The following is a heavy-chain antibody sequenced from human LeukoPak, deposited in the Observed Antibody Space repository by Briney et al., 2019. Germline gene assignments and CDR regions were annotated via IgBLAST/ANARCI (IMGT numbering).Heavy chain of an antibody. CDR3: AKDRNYYDRSGRDAFDI. Sequence: GSLRLSCAASGFTFSIYAMSWVRRAPGKGLEWVSAISGSGGSTYYADSVKGRFTISRDNAKNTLYLQMNSLRAEDTAVYYCAKDRNYYDRSGRDAFDIWGQGTIVTVSS. CDR2: ISGSGGST. CDR1: GFTFSIYA. J-gene: IGHJ3*02. D-gene: IGHD3-22*01. V-gene: IGHV3-23*01.